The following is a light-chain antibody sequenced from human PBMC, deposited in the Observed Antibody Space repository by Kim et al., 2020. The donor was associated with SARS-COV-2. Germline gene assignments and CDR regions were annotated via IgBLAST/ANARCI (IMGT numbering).Light chain of an antibody. CDR1: QEVRND. Sequence: AHVRDRVTTPLRATQEVRNDLGWDLHKPRKAPKRSIYAGPSLQSGGPSRFSGRGSGTEFTLTISSLQPEDFVTYYSLKHNGYPLTFGQGTKVDIK. J-gene: IGKJ1*01. V-gene: IGKV1-17*01. CDR3: LKHNGYPLT. CDR2: AGP.